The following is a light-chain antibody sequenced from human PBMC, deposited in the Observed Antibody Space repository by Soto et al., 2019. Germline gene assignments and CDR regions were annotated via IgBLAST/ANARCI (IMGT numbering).Light chain of an antibody. CDR2: GAS. CDR3: QQYNNWPPELT. CDR1: QSVSSN. J-gene: IGKJ4*01. V-gene: IGKV3-15*01. Sequence: EIVMTQSPATLSVSPGERATLSCRASQSVSSNLAWYQQKPGQAPRLLIYGASTRATGIPARFSGSGSGTEFTLTISSLQSEDFAFYYCQQYNNWPPELTFGGGTKVDIK.